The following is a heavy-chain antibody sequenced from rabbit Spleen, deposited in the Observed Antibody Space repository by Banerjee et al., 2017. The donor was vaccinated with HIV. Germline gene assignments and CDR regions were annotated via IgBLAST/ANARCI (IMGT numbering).Heavy chain of an antibody. V-gene: IGHV1S7*01. J-gene: IGHJ2*01. D-gene: IGHD1-1*01. CDR3: ARNYVNVFDP. CDR1: GFDFSTYY. CDR2: IDPFFGTT. Sequence: QLKETGGGLVQPGGSLKLSCKGSGFDFSTYYMSWVRQAPGKGLEWIGYIDPFFGTTYYASWVNGRFTISSHNAQNTLYLQLNSLTVADTATYFCARNYVNVFDPWGPGTLVTVS.